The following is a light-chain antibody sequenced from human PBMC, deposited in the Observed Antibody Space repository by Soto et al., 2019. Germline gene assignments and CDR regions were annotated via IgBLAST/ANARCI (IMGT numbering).Light chain of an antibody. CDR2: WAS. Sequence: DIVMTQSPDSLVVSLGERATINCKSSQTVLYTSNNKNYLAWYQQKPGQPPKLLIYWASTRESGVPDRFSGGGSGTDFTLTISSLQAEDVAVYYCQQYYSTPFTFGPGTKVDIK. CDR1: QTVLYTSNNKNY. J-gene: IGKJ3*01. V-gene: IGKV4-1*01. CDR3: QQYYSTPFT.